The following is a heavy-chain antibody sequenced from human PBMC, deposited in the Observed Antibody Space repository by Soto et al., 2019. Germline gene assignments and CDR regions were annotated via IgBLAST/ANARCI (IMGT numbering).Heavy chain of an antibody. CDR2: IIPILGIA. CDR3: ASLVAAVAGNSHAFDI. J-gene: IGHJ3*02. CDR1: GGTFISSH. V-gene: IGHV1-69*02. D-gene: IGHD6-19*01. Sequence: GGSVKGSCKASGGTFISSHISWVRPAPGTGLEWMGRIIPILGIANYAQKFQGRVTITADKSTSTAYMELSSLRSEDTAVYYCASLVAAVAGNSHAFDIWGQGTMVT.